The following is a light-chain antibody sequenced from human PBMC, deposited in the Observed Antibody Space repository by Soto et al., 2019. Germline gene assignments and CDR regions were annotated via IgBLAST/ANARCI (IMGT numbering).Light chain of an antibody. V-gene: IGLV2-14*01. Sequence: QSALTQPASVSGSPGQSITISCTGTSSDVGGYNFVSWYQQHPGKAPKLMIYEVFNRPSEVSNRFSGSKSGNTASLTISGLQAEDEAHYYCSSYTSSSTRVFGGGTKLTVL. CDR2: EVF. CDR3: SSYTSSSTRV. J-gene: IGLJ3*02. CDR1: SSDVGGYNF.